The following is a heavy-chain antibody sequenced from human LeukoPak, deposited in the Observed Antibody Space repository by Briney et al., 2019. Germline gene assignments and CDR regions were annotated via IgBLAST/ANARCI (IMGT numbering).Heavy chain of an antibody. V-gene: IGHV3-33*01. Sequence: GGSLRPSCAASGFTFSSYGMHWVRQAPGKGLEWVAVIWYDGSNKCYADSVKGRFTISRDNSKNTLYLQMNSLRAEDTAVYYCARDRRGDYVLDYWGQGTLVTVSS. D-gene: IGHD4-17*01. CDR3: ARDRRGDYVLDY. J-gene: IGHJ4*02. CDR1: GFTFSSYG. CDR2: IWYDGSNK.